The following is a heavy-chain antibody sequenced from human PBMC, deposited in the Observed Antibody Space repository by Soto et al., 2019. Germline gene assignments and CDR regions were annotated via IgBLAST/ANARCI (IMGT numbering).Heavy chain of an antibody. CDR3: ARDQILGYCSSTSCYEVDY. CDR1: GYTFTSYG. D-gene: IGHD2-2*01. J-gene: IGHJ4*02. V-gene: IGHV1-18*01. Sequence: ASVKVSCKASGYTFTSYGISWVRQAPGQGLEWMGWISAYNGNTNYAQKLQGRVTMTRDTSTSTAYMELRSLKSDDTAVYYCARDQILGYCSSTSCYEVDYWGQGTLVTVSS. CDR2: ISAYNGNT.